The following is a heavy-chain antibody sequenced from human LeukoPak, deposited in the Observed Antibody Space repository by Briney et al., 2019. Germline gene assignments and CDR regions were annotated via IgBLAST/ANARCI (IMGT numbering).Heavy chain of an antibody. V-gene: IGHV3-74*01. Sequence: GGSLRLSWAAAGFPFNNDWIHWVRQAPGKGLMWVSSINTDGLTTIYAASVQGRFTISRDHGKNTLSLQTNSLRDDDTAVYYCASAGASGWYAAGWFAPWGQGTLVTVSS. D-gene: IGHD6-19*01. J-gene: IGHJ5*02. CDR1: GFPFNNDW. CDR3: ASAGASGWYAAGWFAP. CDR2: INTDGLTT.